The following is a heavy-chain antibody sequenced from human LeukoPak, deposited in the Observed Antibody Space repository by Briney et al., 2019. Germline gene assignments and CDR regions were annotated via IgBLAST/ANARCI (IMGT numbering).Heavy chain of an antibody. CDR2: ISSSGSTI. V-gene: IGHV3-48*03. D-gene: IGHD2-15*01. Sequence: GGSLRLSCAASGFTFSSYEMNWVRQAPGKGLEWVSYISSSGSTIYYADSVKGRFTISGDNAKNSLYLQMNSLRAEDTAIYYCARDSGCSGGSCYPYYDYWGQGTLVTVSS. CDR3: ARDSGCSGGSCYPYYDY. J-gene: IGHJ4*02. CDR1: GFTFSSYE.